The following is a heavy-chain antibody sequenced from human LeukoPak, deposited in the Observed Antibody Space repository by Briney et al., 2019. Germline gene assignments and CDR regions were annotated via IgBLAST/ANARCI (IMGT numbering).Heavy chain of an antibody. Sequence: GGSLTLSCAASGFTFSSYAMSWVRQAPGKGLEWVSAISGSGSNTYYADSVKGRFTISRDNSKNTLYLQMNSLRAEDTAVYYCAKNSGMGGGAFDIWGQGTMVTVSS. J-gene: IGHJ3*02. V-gene: IGHV3-23*01. D-gene: IGHD1-26*01. CDR3: AKNSGMGGGAFDI. CDR2: ISGSGSNT. CDR1: GFTFSSYA.